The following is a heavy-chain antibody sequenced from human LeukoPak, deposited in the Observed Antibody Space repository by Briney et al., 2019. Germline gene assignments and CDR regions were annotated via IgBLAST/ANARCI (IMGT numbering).Heavy chain of an antibody. D-gene: IGHD7-27*01. CDR1: GGSISSGSYY. J-gene: IGHJ3*02. CDR3: ANTPLTGEHAFDI. V-gene: IGHV4-61*02. Sequence: PSETLSLTCTVSGGSISSGSYYWNWIRQPAGKALEWIGRIYTSGSTNYNPSLKSRVTISVDTSKNQFSLKMGSVTAADTAMYYYANTPLTGEHAFDIWGQGTMVTVSS. CDR2: IYTSGST.